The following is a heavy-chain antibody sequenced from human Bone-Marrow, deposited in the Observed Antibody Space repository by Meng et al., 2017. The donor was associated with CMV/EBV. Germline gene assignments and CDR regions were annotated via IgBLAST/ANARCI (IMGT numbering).Heavy chain of an antibody. CDR3: AKEKYGGAGWAFYHGIDV. CDR1: GFTFSCHA. CDR2: IIDSGGST. Sequence: APLKILWVASGFTFSCHAMNWVRQATGKGLEWVSSIIDSGGSTYYADSVKGRFTISRDNPKNTLYLRMDSLRAEDTAVYYCAKEKYGGAGWAFYHGIDVWGQGNAVPVSS. D-gene: IGHD4-23*01. J-gene: IGHJ6*02. V-gene: IGHV3-23*01.